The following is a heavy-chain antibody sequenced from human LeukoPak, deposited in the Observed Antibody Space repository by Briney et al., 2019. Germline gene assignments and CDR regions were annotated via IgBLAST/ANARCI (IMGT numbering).Heavy chain of an antibody. Sequence: KSSETLSLTCTVSGDSISSYYCSWIRQTPGKGLEWIGYMYDSGSTNYNPSLKSRVTMSIDTSKNQFSLRLSSVTAADTAVYYCARLPLGYCSGGSCMTKDYYFDYWGQGTLVTVSS. CDR2: MYDSGST. J-gene: IGHJ4*02. V-gene: IGHV4-59*01. CDR3: ARLPLGYCSGGSCMTKDYYFDY. CDR1: GDSISSYY. D-gene: IGHD2-15*01.